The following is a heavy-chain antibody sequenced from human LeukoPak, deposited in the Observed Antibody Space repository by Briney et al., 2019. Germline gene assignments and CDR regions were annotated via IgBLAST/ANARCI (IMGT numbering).Heavy chain of an antibody. Sequence: GGSLRLSCAASGFTFSSYWMSWVRQAPGRGLEWVANINQEGSEKYYVDSVKGRFTISRDNARNALYLQMNSLRAEDTALYYCARGPTGSGYYLNYWGQGTLVTVSS. CDR1: GFTFSSYW. CDR3: ARGPTGSGYYLNY. J-gene: IGHJ4*02. CDR2: INQEGSEK. V-gene: IGHV3-7*05. D-gene: IGHD3-3*01.